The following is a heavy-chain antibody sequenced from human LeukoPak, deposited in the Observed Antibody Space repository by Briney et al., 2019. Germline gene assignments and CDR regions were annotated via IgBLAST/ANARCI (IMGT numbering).Heavy chain of an antibody. Sequence: SETLSLTCTVSGGSISSYYWSWIRQPPGKGLEWIGYIYYGGSTNYNPSLKSRVTISVDTSKNQFSLKLSSVTAADTAVYYCARVWFGELLSPDAFDIWGQGTMVTVSS. V-gene: IGHV4-59*01. D-gene: IGHD3-10*01. CDR2: IYYGGST. J-gene: IGHJ3*02. CDR1: GGSISSYY. CDR3: ARVWFGELLSPDAFDI.